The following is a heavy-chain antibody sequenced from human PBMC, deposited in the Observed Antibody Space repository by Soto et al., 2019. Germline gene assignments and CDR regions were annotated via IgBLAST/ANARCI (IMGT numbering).Heavy chain of an antibody. J-gene: IGHJ5*02. CDR3: ARDRRVAVAGPRLNWFDP. V-gene: IGHV3-33*01. CDR1: GFTFSSYG. D-gene: IGHD6-19*01. CDR2: IWYDGSNK. Sequence: LRLSCAASGFTFSSYGMHWVRQAPGKGLEWVAVIWYDGSNKYYADSVKGRYTISRDDSKNTVYLQMNSLRAEDTAVYYCARDRRVAVAGPRLNWFDPWGQGTLVTVSS.